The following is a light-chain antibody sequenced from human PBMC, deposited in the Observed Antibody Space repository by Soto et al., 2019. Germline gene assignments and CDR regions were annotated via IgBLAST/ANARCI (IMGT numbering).Light chain of an antibody. V-gene: IGKV3-11*01. CDR2: QTS. CDR3: HQRQSWPRT. CDR1: QYINTR. J-gene: IGKJ1*01. Sequence: EIVLTQSPAPLCSFPGDRVTLSCRASQYINTRLAWYQHRPGQAPRLLIYQTSIRAAGIPARFSASGSGTDFTLTISDVQPEDFALYYCHQRQSWPRTFGQGTKVDI.